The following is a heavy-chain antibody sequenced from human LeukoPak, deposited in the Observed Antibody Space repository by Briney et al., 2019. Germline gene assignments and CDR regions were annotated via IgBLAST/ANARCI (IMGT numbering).Heavy chain of an antibody. V-gene: IGHV3-30*18. CDR3: AKHYGNTPYYFDC. D-gene: IGHD1-14*01. CDR2: ISYDGSNK. J-gene: IGHJ4*02. Sequence: PGGSLRLSCAASRFTFSNYGMHWVRQAPGKGLEWVAIISYDGSNKYYADSVKGRFTISRDNSKNTLHLQLNSLRADDTAVYFCAKHYGNTPYYFDCWGQGTLVTVSS. CDR1: RFTFSNYG.